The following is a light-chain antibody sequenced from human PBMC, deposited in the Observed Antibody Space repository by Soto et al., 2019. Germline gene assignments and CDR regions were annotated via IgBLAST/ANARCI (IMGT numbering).Light chain of an antibody. Sequence: EVVLTQSPATLSVSPGDRATLSCRASQDIGSAVAWYHQRSGQAPRLLIFDASIRVPTTPARFSGSVSGTEFTLTISSLESEDFAVYFCQQYGDRNRKCGQGTKVDIK. CDR2: DAS. V-gene: IGKV3-15*01. CDR3: QQYGDRNRK. J-gene: IGKJ1*01. CDR1: QDIGSA.